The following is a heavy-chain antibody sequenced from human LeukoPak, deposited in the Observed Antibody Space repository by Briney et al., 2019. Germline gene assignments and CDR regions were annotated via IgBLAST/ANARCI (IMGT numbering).Heavy chain of an antibody. CDR2: ISYDGGNK. CDR3: AREGSPYDSSGYYLDY. CDR1: GFTFSSYA. D-gene: IGHD3-22*01. J-gene: IGHJ4*02. Sequence: GGSLRLSCAASGFTFSSYAMHWVRQAPGKGRDWVAVISYDGGNKYCADSVKGRFTISRDNAKNTLYLQMNSLRAEDTAVYYCAREGSPYDSSGYYLDYWGQGTLVTVSS. V-gene: IGHV3-30-3*01.